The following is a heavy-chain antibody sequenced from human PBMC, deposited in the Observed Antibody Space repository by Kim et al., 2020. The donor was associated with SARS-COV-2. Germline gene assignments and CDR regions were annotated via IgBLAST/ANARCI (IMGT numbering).Heavy chain of an antibody. V-gene: IGHV1-3*01. CDR3: LGGYYFDY. J-gene: IGHJ4*02. D-gene: IGHD2-15*01. Sequence: GNGNTIYSQKFQGRVTFTTDTSESTAYMELSSLRSEDSAVYYCLGGYYFDYWGQGTLVTVSS. CDR2: GNGNT.